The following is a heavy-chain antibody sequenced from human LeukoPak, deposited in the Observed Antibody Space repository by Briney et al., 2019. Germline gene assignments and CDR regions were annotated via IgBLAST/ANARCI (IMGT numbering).Heavy chain of an antibody. Sequence: SETLSLTCAVYGGSFSGYYWSWIRQPPGKGLEWIGYIYYSGSTNYNPSLKSRVTISVDTSKNQFSLKLSSVTAADTAVYYCARSLKKHIVVVTAMYAFDIWGQGTMVTVSS. CDR1: GGSFSGYY. V-gene: IGHV4-59*08. D-gene: IGHD2-21*02. J-gene: IGHJ3*02. CDR3: ARSLKKHIVVVTAMYAFDI. CDR2: IYYSGST.